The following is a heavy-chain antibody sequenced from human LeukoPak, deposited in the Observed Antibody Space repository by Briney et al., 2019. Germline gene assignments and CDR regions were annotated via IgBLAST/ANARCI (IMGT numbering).Heavy chain of an antibody. D-gene: IGHD3-10*01. CDR1: GFTFSNFW. J-gene: IGHJ4*02. Sequence: RGSLRLSCAASGFTFSNFWMSWVRQAPGRGLECVANIKQDGSEKNYVDSVKGRFTISRDNAENSLSLQMNSLRAEDTAIYFCARDGRYGAGTSDYWGQGALVTVSS. V-gene: IGHV3-7*01. CDR2: IKQDGSEK. CDR3: ARDGRYGAGTSDY.